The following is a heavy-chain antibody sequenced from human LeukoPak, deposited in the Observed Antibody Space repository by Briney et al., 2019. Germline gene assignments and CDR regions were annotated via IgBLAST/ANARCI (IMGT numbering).Heavy chain of an antibody. D-gene: IGHD3-16*02. J-gene: IGHJ3*02. CDR3: ARGSRASLNDVFDI. V-gene: IGHV3-48*03. CDR1: GFTFSGYE. Sequence: GGSLRLSCAASGFTFSGYEMNWVRQAPGKGLEWISYISSSGGTVYYADSVKGRFTISRDNAKNSLYLQMNSLRDEDTAVYSCARGSRASLNDVFDIWGQGTMVTVSS. CDR2: ISSSGGTV.